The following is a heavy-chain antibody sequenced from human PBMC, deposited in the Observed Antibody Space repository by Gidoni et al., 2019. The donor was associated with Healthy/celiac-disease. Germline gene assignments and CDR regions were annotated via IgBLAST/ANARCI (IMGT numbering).Heavy chain of an antibody. V-gene: IGHV5-10-1*03. D-gene: IGHD3-10*01. Sequence: EVQLVQSGAEVKKPGESLRISCKGSGYSFTSYWISWVRQMPGKGLEWMGRIDPSDSYTNYSPSFQGHVTISADKSISTAYLQWSSLKASDTAMYYCARPSTMVRGVQGYAFDIWGQGTMVTVSS. CDR1: GYSFTSYW. CDR3: ARPSTMVRGVQGYAFDI. CDR2: IDPSDSYT. J-gene: IGHJ3*02.